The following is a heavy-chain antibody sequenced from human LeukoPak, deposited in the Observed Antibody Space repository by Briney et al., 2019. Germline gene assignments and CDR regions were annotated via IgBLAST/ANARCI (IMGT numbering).Heavy chain of an antibody. CDR3: ARPYYYDSRIDP. J-gene: IGHJ5*02. CDR1: GGSISSGDYY. CDR2: TYYSGST. V-gene: IGHV4-30-4*01. Sequence: KSSQTLSLTCTVSGGSISSGDYYWSWIRQPPGKGLEWIGYTYYSGSTYYNPSPKNRVSISVDTSKNQFSLNLSSVTAADTAVYYCARPYYYDSRIDPWGQGTLVTVSS. D-gene: IGHD3-22*01.